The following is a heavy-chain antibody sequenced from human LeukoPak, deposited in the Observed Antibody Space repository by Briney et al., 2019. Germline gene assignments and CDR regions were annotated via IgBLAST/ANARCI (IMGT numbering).Heavy chain of an antibody. Sequence: ASVKVSCKASGYTFTSYGISWVRQAPGHGLEWMGWISAYNGNTNYAQKLQGRVTMTTDTSTSTAYMELRSLRSDDTAVYYCARDAKTGYYFDYWGQGTLVTVSS. CDR2: ISAYNGNT. V-gene: IGHV1-18*01. D-gene: IGHD7-27*01. CDR3: ARDAKTGYYFDY. CDR1: GYTFTSYG. J-gene: IGHJ4*02.